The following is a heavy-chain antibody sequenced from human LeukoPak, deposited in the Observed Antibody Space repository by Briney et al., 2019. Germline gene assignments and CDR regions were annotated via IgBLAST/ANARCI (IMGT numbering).Heavy chain of an antibody. CDR1: GFTFSSYA. CDR2: ISYDGSNK. J-gene: IGHJ4*02. V-gene: IGHV3-30*04. CDR3: AKDIAAAGTGYYFDY. Sequence: GGSLRLSCAASGFTFSSYAMHWVRQAPGKGLEWVAVISYDGSNKYYADSVEGRFTISRDNSKNSLYLQMNSLRAEDTALYYCAKDIAAAGTGYYFDYWGQGTLVTVSS. D-gene: IGHD6-13*01.